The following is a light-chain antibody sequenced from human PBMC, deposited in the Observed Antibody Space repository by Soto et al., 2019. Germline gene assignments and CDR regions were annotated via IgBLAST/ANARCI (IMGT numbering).Light chain of an antibody. V-gene: IGLV2-14*03. CDR2: DVS. CDR3: SSYTSDGTLI. CDR1: SSDIGAYRY. J-gene: IGLJ2*01. Sequence: QSALTQPASVSGSPGQSITISCTGTSSDIGAYRYVSWYHQHPGKVPKLIIYDVSNRPSGVSNRFSGSKSGNTASLTISGLQAEDEADYYCSSYTSDGTLIFGGGTKLTVL.